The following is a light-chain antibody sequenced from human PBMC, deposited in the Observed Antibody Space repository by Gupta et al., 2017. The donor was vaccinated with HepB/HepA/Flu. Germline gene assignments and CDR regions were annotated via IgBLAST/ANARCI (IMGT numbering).Light chain of an antibody. J-gene: IGLJ3*02. CDR2: CKN. Sequence: SSELTQDPAVSVALGQTVRITCPGDSLSSYDASWYQQKPGQAPLHVIYCKNNRPSGIPSRFSCSTSGNTASLTITGAQAEDDADYYYKSRDTSGDSWVFGGGTKLAVL. CDR1: SLSSYD. V-gene: IGLV3-19*01. CDR3: KSRDTSGDSWV.